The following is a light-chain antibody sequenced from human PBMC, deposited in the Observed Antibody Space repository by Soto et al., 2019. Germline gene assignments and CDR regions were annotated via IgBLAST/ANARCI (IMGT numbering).Light chain of an antibody. J-gene: IGLJ3*02. V-gene: IGLV2-14*01. CDR2: EVT. Sequence: QSVLTQPASVSGSRGQSITISCTGTSSDVGGYNYVSWYQHHPGKAPKLLIYEVTNRPSGISSRFSGSKSGNTASLTVSGLQAEDVADYYCSSHSSTNTRVFGGGTQLTVL. CDR1: SSDVGGYNY. CDR3: SSHSSTNTRV.